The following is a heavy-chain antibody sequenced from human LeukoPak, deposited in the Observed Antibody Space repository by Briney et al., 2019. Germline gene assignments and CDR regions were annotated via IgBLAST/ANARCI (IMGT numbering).Heavy chain of an antibody. D-gene: IGHD3-22*01. V-gene: IGHV4-59*01. CDR1: GGSISSYY. Sequence: SETLSLTCTVSGGSISSYYWSWIRQPPGKGLEWIGYIYYSGSTNYNPSLKSRVTISVDTSKNQFSLKLSSVTAADTVVYYCARAHHDSSGYYYVRWFDPWGQGTLVTVSS. J-gene: IGHJ5*02. CDR3: ARAHHDSSGYYYVRWFDP. CDR2: IYYSGST.